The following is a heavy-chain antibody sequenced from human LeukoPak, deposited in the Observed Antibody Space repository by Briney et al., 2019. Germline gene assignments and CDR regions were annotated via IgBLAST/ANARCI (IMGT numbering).Heavy chain of an antibody. Sequence: PGRSLRLSCTASGFIFSSYAMNWVRQAPGKGLEWVSVMTSSGGGTDYADSMKGRFTISRDNFKNTLYLQMNSLRAEDTAVYYCAKAHYFGSGSFDHWGQGTLVTVSP. CDR3: AKAHYFGSGSFDH. D-gene: IGHD3-10*01. CDR1: GFIFSSYA. V-gene: IGHV3-23*01. CDR2: MTSSGGGT. J-gene: IGHJ4*02.